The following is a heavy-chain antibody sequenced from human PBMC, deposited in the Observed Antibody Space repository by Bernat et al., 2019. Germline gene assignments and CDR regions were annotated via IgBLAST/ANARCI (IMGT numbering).Heavy chain of an antibody. V-gene: IGHV1-69*06. D-gene: IGHD2-15*01. Sequence: SVYVCYKASGGTFSSYAISWVRQAPGQGLEWMGGIIPIFCTANYAQKFQGRVTITADKSTRPAYMELSSLRSEETAVYYWAWGGCSGGSCDTLRYYYYYGMEVWGQGTTV. CDR3: AWGGCSGGSCDTLRYYYYYGMEV. CDR1: GGTFSSYA. CDR2: IIPIFCTA. J-gene: IGHJ6*01.